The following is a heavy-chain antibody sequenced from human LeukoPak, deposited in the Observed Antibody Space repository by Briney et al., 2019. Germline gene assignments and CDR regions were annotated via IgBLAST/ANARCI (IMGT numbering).Heavy chain of an antibody. Sequence: SETLSLTCSVSGFSISTGYYWAWIRQSPGKGLEWIGSFFQLGGIYYNPSLKNRVTISVDTSKNEFSLTLTSVTAADTAIYYCAKDDRLLTNWFDPWGQGTLVTVSS. V-gene: IGHV4-38-2*02. D-gene: IGHD3-22*01. CDR2: FFQLGGI. CDR3: AKDDRLLTNWFDP. CDR1: GFSISTGYY. J-gene: IGHJ5*02.